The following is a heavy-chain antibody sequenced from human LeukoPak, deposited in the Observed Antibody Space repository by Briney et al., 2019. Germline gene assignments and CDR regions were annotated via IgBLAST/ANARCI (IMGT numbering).Heavy chain of an antibody. CDR3: ARGEQYYYYYYMDV. CDR1: GFTVSSNY. J-gene: IGHJ6*03. CDR2: IYSGGST. Sequence: PGGSLRLSCAASGFTVSSNYMSWVRQAPGKGLEWVSVIYSGGSTYYADSVKGRFTISRDNSKNTLYLQMNSLRSEDTAVYYCARGEQYYYYYYMDVWGKGTTVTVSS. D-gene: IGHD1/OR15-1a*01. V-gene: IGHV3-53*05.